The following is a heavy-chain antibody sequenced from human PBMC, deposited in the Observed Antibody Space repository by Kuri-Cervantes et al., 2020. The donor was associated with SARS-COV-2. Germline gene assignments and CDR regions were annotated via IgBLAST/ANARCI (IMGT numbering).Heavy chain of an antibody. CDR1: GGSISSYY. V-gene: IGHV4-59*01. CDR3: ARDAARTERPGYVGPHWYFDL. D-gene: IGHD5-12*01. J-gene: IGHJ2*01. CDR2: IYDSGSH. Sequence: SETRSLTCTVSGGSISSYYWSWIRQPPGKVLEWIGYIYDSGSHNYNPSLKSRVTISVDTSKNQSTLKRSAVTAADTAVYYCARDAARTERPGYVGPHWYFDLWGRGTLVTVSS.